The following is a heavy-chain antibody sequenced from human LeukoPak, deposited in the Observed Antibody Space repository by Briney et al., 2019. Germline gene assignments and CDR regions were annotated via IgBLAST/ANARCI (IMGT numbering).Heavy chain of an antibody. D-gene: IGHD1-26*01. CDR3: ATGYSGSYYSDY. CDR1: GYTLTELS. J-gene: IGHJ4*02. CDR2: FDPEDGET. Sequence: GASVKVSCKVSGYTLTELSMHWVRQAPGKGLEWMGGFDPEDGETIYAQKFQGRVTMTEDTSTDTAYMELSSLRSEDTAVYYCATGYSGSYYSDYWGQGTLVTVSS. V-gene: IGHV1-24*01.